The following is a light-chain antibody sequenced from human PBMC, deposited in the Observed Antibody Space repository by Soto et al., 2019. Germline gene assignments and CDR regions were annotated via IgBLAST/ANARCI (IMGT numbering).Light chain of an antibody. V-gene: IGLV1-40*01. CDR1: RSNIGAGYD. CDR3: QSSDSSLSGSEV. Sequence: QSVLTQPPSVSGAPGQGVTISCTGSRSNIGAGYDVHWYQQVPGTAPKLLIFGTTNRPSGVPDRFSGSKSGTSASLAITGLQADDEADYYCQSSDSSLSGSEVFGGGTKLTVL. J-gene: IGLJ3*02. CDR2: GTT.